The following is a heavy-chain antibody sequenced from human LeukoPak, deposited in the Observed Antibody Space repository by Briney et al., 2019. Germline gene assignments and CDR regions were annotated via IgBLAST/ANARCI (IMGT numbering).Heavy chain of an antibody. Sequence: PSETLSLTCTVSGGSISSSSYYWGWIRQPPGKGLEWTGSIYYSGSTYYNPSLKSRVTISVDTSKNQFSLKLSSVTAADTAVYYCARHSSVFIAVAGTAFDYWGQGTLVTVSS. J-gene: IGHJ4*02. CDR3: ARHSSVFIAVAGTAFDY. D-gene: IGHD6-19*01. CDR1: GGSISSSSYY. CDR2: IYYSGST. V-gene: IGHV4-39*01.